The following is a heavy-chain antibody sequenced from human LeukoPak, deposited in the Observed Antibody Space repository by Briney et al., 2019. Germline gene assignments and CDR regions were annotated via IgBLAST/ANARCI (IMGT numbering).Heavy chain of an antibody. CDR3: ARVYYSSSYDYWYFDL. CDR2: MYYSGST. Sequence: SETLSLTCTVSGGSISSSSYYWGWLRQPPGKGLEWLGSMYYSGSTYYNPSLKSRVTISVDTSKNQFSLKLSSVTAADTAVYYCARVYYSSSYDYWYFDLWGRGTLVTVSS. CDR1: GGSISSSSYY. J-gene: IGHJ2*01. D-gene: IGHD6-13*01. V-gene: IGHV4-39*07.